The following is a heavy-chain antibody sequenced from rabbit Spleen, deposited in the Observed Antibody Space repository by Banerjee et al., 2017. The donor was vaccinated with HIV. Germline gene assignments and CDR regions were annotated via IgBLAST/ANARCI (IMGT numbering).Heavy chain of an antibody. CDR3: ARDTASSFSSYGMDL. J-gene: IGHJ6*01. V-gene: IGHV1S45*01. CDR1: GFSFSNKAV. CDR2: IHTGSSAFT. D-gene: IGHD8-1*01. Sequence: QEQLVESGGGLVKPEGSLKLSCTASGFSFSNKAVMCWVRQAPGKGLEWIACIHTGSSAFTYFATWAKGRFTISKTSSTTVTLQMTRLTAADTATYFCARDTASSFSSYGMDLWGPGTLVTVS.